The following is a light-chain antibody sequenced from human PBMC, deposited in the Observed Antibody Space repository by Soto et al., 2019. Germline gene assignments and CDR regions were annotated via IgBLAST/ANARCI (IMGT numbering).Light chain of an antibody. CDR2: VKSDGSH. Sequence: QLVLTQSPSASASLGASVKLSCTLSSGHGNYVIAWHQQQPEKGPRYLMKVKSDGSHNEGDGIPDRFSGSSSGAERYLVISSLQSEDEADYYCQTWDTGIVVFGGGTKLTVL. V-gene: IGLV4-69*01. J-gene: IGLJ2*01. CDR3: QTWDTGIVV. CDR1: SGHGNYV.